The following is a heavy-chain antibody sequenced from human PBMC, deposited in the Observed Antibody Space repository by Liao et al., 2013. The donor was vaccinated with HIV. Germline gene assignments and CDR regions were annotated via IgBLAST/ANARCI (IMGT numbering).Heavy chain of an antibody. J-gene: IGHJ4*01. CDR2: VYSSGST. CDR3: ARDQGGDFDY. Sequence: QVQLQESGPGLVKPSQTLSLICSVSGGSISSGSHYWSWIRQPAGKGLEWIGRVYSSGSTDYNPSLKSRVTISADTSKNQFSLQLSSVTAADTAVYYCARDQGGDFDYWGRGT. CDR1: GGSISSGSHY. V-gene: IGHV4-61*02. D-gene: IGHD1-26*01.